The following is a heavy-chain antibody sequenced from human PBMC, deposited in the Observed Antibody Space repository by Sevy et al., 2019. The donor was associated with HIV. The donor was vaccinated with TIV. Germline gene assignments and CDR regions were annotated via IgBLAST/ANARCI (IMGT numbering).Heavy chain of an antibody. CDR2: INHSGST. D-gene: IGHD5-18*01. Sequence: SETLSLTCAVYGGSFSGYYWSWIRQPPGKGLEWIGEINHSGSTNYNPSLKSRVTISVDTSKNQFSLKLSSVTAAETAVYYCARARSFGYSYGLRGPNWFDPWGQGTLVTVSS. CDR1: GGSFSGYY. J-gene: IGHJ5*02. CDR3: ARARSFGYSYGLRGPNWFDP. V-gene: IGHV4-34*01.